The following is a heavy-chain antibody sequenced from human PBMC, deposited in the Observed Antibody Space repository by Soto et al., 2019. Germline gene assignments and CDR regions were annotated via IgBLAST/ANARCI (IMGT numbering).Heavy chain of an antibody. J-gene: IGHJ3*02. CDR3: AKKTDSSSPWGALDI. V-gene: IGHV3-23*01. D-gene: IGHD6-6*01. CDR2: ISGSGGGT. CDR1: GFTFSSYA. Sequence: EVQLLVSGGGLVQPGGSLRLSCAASGFTFSSYAMTWVRQAPAQGLEWVSGISGSGGGTYYADSVKCRFTISRDSSKNTLYLQMDSLRAEDTAVYYCAKKTDSSSPWGALDIWGQGTMVSVSS.